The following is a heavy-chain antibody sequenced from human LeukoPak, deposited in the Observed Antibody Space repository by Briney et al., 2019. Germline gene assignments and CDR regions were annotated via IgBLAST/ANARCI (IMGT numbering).Heavy chain of an antibody. Sequence: GGSLRLSCAASGFTFSRYTMNWVRQAPGKGLEWVSYISDSTIYYAYSVKGRVTISRDNAKNSLYLQMNSLRDEDTAVYYCARDLNYAFDIWGQGTMVTVSS. J-gene: IGHJ3*02. V-gene: IGHV3-48*02. CDR3: ARDLNYAFDI. CDR1: GFTFSRYT. CDR2: ISDSTI.